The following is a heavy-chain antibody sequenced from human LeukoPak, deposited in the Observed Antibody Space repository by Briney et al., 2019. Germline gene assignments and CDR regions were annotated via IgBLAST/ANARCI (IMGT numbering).Heavy chain of an antibody. Sequence: GGSLRLSCASSGFTFNHYGLHWGRQAPGRGLEWVAPISYDGSNKYYADSVKGRFTISRDNSKNTLYLQMNSLRAEDTAVYYCAKPLYGSGSFYHLDVWGQGTTVTVSS. D-gene: IGHD3-10*01. CDR3: AKPLYGSGSFYHLDV. V-gene: IGHV3-30*18. J-gene: IGHJ6*02. CDR1: GFTFNHYG. CDR2: ISYDGSNK.